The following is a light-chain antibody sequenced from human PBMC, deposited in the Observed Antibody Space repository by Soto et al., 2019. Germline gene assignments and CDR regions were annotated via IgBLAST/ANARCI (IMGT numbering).Light chain of an antibody. CDR3: QQYGGSTRT. CDR2: GAS. Sequence: EIVMTHSPATLSVSPGERATLSCRASQSVSNNYLAWYQQKPGQAPRLIIHGASSRATGVPDRITGSGSGTDFTLSISRLEPEDFAVYYCQQYGGSTRTFGQGTKVDIK. CDR1: QSVSNNY. V-gene: IGKV3-20*01. J-gene: IGKJ1*01.